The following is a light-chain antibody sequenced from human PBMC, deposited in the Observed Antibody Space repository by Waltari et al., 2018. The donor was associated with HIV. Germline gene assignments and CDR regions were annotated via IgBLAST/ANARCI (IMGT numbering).Light chain of an antibody. CDR2: YDD. Sequence: QSVLTQPPSVSGAPRQRVTISCSGGSSNIGSNVVNWYQQLPGKSPRLFIYYDDLLSSGVSDRFSGAKSGTSASLAISGLQSEDEADYYCATWEDILRCYVFGPGTKVTVL. CDR3: ATWEDILRCYV. V-gene: IGLV1-36*01. J-gene: IGLJ1*01. CDR1: SSNIGSNV.